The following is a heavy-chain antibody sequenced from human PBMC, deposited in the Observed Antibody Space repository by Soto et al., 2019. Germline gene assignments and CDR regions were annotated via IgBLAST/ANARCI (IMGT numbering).Heavy chain of an antibody. D-gene: IGHD2-2*01. CDR3: ARDTRYCSSTSCYYYYYMDV. CDR1: GYTFTGYY. Sequence: ASVKVSCKASGYTFTGYYMHWVRQAPGQGLEWMGWINPSNGDTNYAQKFQGRVTITRDTSASTAYMELSSLRSEDTAVYYCARDTRYCSSTSCYYYYYMDVWGKGTTVTVSS. CDR2: INPSNGDT. V-gene: IGHV1-2*02. J-gene: IGHJ6*03.